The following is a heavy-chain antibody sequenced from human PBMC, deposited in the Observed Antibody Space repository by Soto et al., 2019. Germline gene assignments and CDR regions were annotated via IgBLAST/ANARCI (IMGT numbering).Heavy chain of an antibody. CDR3: ARDIGRGDYYFDL. CDR1: GFTFSDHY. Sequence: ESGGGLVQPGGSLRLSCAASGFTFSDHYMDWVRQAPGKGLEWVGRTRNKANSYTTEYAASVKGRFTISRDDSKNSLYLQMNSLKTEDTAVYYCARDIGRGDYYFDLWGRGTLVTVSS. J-gene: IGHJ2*01. V-gene: IGHV3-72*01. D-gene: IGHD4-17*01. CDR2: TRNKANSYTT.